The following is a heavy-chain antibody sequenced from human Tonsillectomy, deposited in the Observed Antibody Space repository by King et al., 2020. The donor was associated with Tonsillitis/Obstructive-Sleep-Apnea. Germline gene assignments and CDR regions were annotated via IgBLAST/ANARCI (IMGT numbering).Heavy chain of an antibody. CDR3: AKDPRYNWNDQASLYYFDY. CDR1: GFTFSSYA. V-gene: IGHV3-23*04. D-gene: IGHD1-20*01. Sequence: VQLVESGGGLVQPGGSLRLSCAASGFTFSSYAMSWVRQAPGKGLEWVSGISGNVVSTYYADSVKGRFTISRDNSKNTLYLQMNSLRAEDTAVYSCAKDPRYNWNDQASLYYFDYWGQGTLVTVSS. CDR2: ISGNVVST. J-gene: IGHJ4*02.